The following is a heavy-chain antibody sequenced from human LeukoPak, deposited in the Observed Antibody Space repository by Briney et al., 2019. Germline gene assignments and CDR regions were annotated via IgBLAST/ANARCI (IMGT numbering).Heavy chain of an antibody. CDR3: ARDLRAVAGTDYFAY. D-gene: IGHD6-19*01. J-gene: IGHJ4*02. CDR1: GFTFSSYG. Sequence: PGGSLRLSCAASGFTFSSYGMHWVRQAPGKGLEWVAFIRYDGSNKYYADSVKGRFTISRDNSKNTLYLQMNSLRAEDTAVYYCARDLRAVAGTDYFAYWGQGTLVTVSS. CDR2: IRYDGSNK. V-gene: IGHV3-30*02.